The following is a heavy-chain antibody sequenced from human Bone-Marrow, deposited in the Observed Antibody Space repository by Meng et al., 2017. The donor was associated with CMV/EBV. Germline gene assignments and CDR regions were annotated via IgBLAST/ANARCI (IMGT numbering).Heavy chain of an antibody. Sequence: GESLIISCAASGFTFSSYAMHWVRQAPGKGLEWVAVISYDGSNKYYADSVKGRFTISRDNSKNTLYLQMNSLRAEGTAVYYCARISITMIDEHAFDIWGQGTMVTFSS. CDR3: ARISITMIDEHAFDI. D-gene: IGHD3-22*01. CDR1: GFTFSSYA. V-gene: IGHV3-30*04. CDR2: ISYDGSNK. J-gene: IGHJ3*02.